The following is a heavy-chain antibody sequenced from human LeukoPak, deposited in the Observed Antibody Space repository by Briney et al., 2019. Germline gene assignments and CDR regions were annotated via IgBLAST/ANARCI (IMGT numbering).Heavy chain of an antibody. D-gene: IGHD3-10*01. CDR2: IWYDGSNK. CDR3: ARKYGSGSYYSPYYYYGMDV. Sequence: GGSLRLSCAASGFTFSSYGMHRVRQAPGKGLEWVAVIWYDGSNKYYADSVKGRFTISRDNSKNTLYLQMNSLRAEDTAVYYCARKYGSGSYYSPYYYYGMDVWGKGTTVTVSS. J-gene: IGHJ6*04. CDR1: GFTFSSYG. V-gene: IGHV3-33*01.